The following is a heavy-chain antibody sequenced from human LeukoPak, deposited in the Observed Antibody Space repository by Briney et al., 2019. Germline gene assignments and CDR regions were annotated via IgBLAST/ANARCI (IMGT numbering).Heavy chain of an antibody. V-gene: IGHV4-38-2*02. CDR3: ARHPPGSRYAFDI. J-gene: IGHJ3*02. CDR2: IYHSGTT. CDR1: GDSITTSYY. Sequence: SETLSLTCSVSGDSITTSYYWTWIRQPPGKGLEWIGSIYHSGTTYYNPSLKSQVTIFVDMSKNQFSLRLNSVTAADTAVYHCARHPPGSRYAFDIWGQGTMVTVSS.